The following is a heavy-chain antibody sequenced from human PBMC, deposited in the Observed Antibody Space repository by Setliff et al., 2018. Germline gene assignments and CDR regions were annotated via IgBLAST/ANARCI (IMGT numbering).Heavy chain of an antibody. V-gene: IGHV4-4*07. CDR2: IYTSGST. CDR1: GGSISSYY. Sequence: PSETLSLTCTVSGGSISSYYWSWIRQPAGKGLEWIGRIYTSGSTNYNPSLKSRVTMSVDTSKNQFSLKLSSVTAADTAVYHCARDSRGNPPNYMDVWGKGTTVTVSS. J-gene: IGHJ6*03. CDR3: ARDSRGNPPNYMDV.